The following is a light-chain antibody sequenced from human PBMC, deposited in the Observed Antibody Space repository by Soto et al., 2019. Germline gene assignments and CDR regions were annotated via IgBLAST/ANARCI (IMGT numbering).Light chain of an antibody. CDR3: QQPNSFPIT. CDR2: AAS. V-gene: IGKV1D-12*01. CDR1: QDISSW. J-gene: IGKJ5*01. Sequence: DIQMTQSTSSLSASVGDRVTITCRASQDISSWLAWYQKKPGKAAKLLIYAASSLQSGVPSKFSGCGSGTDFTLTISSLQPEDFATYYCQQPNSFPITIGLGTRLDI.